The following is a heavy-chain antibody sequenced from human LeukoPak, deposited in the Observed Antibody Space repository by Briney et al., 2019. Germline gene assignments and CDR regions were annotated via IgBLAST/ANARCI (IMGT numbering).Heavy chain of an antibody. V-gene: IGHV3-66*01. CDR1: GFTVSSNY. CDR2: IYSGGST. Sequence: TGGSLRLSCAASGFTVSSNYTSWVRQAPGKGLEWVSVIYSGGSTYYADSVKGRFTISRDNSKNTLYLQMNSLRAEDTAVYYCARKYYYDSSGYSDPGAFDIWGQGTMVTVSS. CDR3: ARKYYYDSSGYSDPGAFDI. D-gene: IGHD3-22*01. J-gene: IGHJ3*02.